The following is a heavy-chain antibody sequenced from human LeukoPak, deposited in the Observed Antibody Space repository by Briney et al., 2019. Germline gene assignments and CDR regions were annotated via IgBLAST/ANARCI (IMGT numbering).Heavy chain of an antibody. D-gene: IGHD1-26*01. CDR1: GYTLTELS. CDR2: FDPEDGET. J-gene: IGHJ6*02. Sequence: ASVKVSCKVSGYTLTELSMHWVRQAPGKGLEWMGGFDPEDGETIYAQKFQGRVTMTEDTSTDTAYMELSSLRSEDTAVHYCATDPAQRSYCVGCYYYGMDVWGQGTTVTVSS. CDR3: ATDPAQRSYCVGCYYYGMDV. V-gene: IGHV1-24*01.